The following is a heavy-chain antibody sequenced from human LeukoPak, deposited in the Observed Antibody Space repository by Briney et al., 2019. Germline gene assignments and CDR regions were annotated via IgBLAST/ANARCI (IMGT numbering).Heavy chain of an antibody. CDR3: ARRISSSSGPYGMDV. CDR2: ISAYSGHT. D-gene: IGHD6-6*01. CDR1: GYTFTIYG. V-gene: IGHV1-18*01. J-gene: IGHJ6*02. Sequence: GASVTVSCRASGYTFTIYGITWVRQAPGQGLEWMGWISAYSGHTNYAQKLQGRVTMTTDTSTTTAYKELRSLRSDDTAVYYCARRISSSSGPYGMDVWGQGTSVTVSS.